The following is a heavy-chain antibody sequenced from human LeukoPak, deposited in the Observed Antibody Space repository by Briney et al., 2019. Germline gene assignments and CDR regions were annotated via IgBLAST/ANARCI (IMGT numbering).Heavy chain of an antibody. CDR1: GFTFYDYA. CDR2: ISGDGGST. CDR3: AKDVGGGNPR. J-gene: IGHJ4*02. D-gene: IGHD4-23*01. Sequence: PGGSLRLSCAASGFTFYDYAMHWVRHAPGKGLEWVSLISGDGGSTYYADSVKGRFTISRDNSKNSLYLQMNSLRTEDTALYYCAKDVGGGNPRWGQGTLVTVSS. V-gene: IGHV3-43*02.